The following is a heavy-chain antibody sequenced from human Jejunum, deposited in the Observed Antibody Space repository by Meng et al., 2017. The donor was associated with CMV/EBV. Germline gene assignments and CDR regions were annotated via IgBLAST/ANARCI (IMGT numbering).Heavy chain of an antibody. D-gene: IGHD3-10*01. CDR3: ARGVHFYYGSGSPAFDS. Sequence: SISGSNYFWTWSRQRPGKGREWIGYRYDTERMQYNSAIKSRLSISVGTSQNQFSMRLNSVTAADTAVYYCARGVHFYYGSGSPAFDSWGQGTLVTVSS. CDR1: SISGSNYF. J-gene: IGHJ4*02. CDR2: RYDTERM. V-gene: IGHV4-31*02.